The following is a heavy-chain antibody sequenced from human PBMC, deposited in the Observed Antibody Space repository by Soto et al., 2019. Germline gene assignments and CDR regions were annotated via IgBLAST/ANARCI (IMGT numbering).Heavy chain of an antibody. V-gene: IGHV1-69*06. CDR1: GGTFSSYA. CDR2: IIPIFGTA. D-gene: IGHD5-18*01. Sequence: QVQLVQSGAAVKKPGSSVKVSCKASGGTFSSYAISWVLQAPGQGLEWLGGIIPIFGTANYAQKFQGRVTITADKSTSTAYMELSSLRSEETAVYDCASTAMATCYSSYGMDVWGQGTTVNVSS. J-gene: IGHJ6*02. CDR3: ASTAMATCYSSYGMDV.